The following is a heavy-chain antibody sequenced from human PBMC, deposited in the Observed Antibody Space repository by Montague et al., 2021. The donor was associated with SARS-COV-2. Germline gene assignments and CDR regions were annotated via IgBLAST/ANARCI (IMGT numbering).Heavy chain of an antibody. J-gene: IGHJ6*03. CDR2: ITSTGSTI. D-gene: IGHD3-3*01. CDR1: GFTFSSYE. CDR3: ASNTIFGVVFPYFYYYYLDF. V-gene: IGHV3-48*03. Sequence: SLRLSCAASGFTFSSYEMNWVRQAPGKGLEWVSYITSTGSTIYYAASVKGRFTISRDNSKNTLYLQLNSLRAEDTAVYYCASNTIFGVVFPYFYYYYLDFWGQGTTVTVSS.